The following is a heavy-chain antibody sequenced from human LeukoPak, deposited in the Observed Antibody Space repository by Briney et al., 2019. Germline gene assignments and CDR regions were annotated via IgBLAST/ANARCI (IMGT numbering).Heavy chain of an antibody. D-gene: IGHD3-10*01. CDR1: GGSFSGYY. V-gene: IGHV4-34*01. Sequence: SETLSLTCAVYGGSFSGYYWSWIRQPPGKGLEWIGEINHSGSTNYNPSLKSRVTISVDTSKNQFSLELSSVTAADTAVYYCARESPSGRASDIWGQGTLVTVSS. J-gene: IGHJ3*02. CDR3: ARESPSGRASDI. CDR2: INHSGST.